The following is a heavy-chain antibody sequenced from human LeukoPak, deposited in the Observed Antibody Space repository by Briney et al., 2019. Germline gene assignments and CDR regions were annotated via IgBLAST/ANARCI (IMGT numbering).Heavy chain of an antibody. Sequence: ASVKVSCKASGYTFTGYYMHWVRQAPGQGLEWMGWINPNSGGTNYAQKFQGRVTMTRDTSISTAYMELSRLRSDDTAVYYCARDATLYESRAYYYLWWGQGTLVTVSS. CDR1: GYTFTGYY. CDR3: ARDATLYESRAYYYLW. V-gene: IGHV1-2*02. CDR2: INPNSGGT. D-gene: IGHD3-22*01. J-gene: IGHJ4*02.